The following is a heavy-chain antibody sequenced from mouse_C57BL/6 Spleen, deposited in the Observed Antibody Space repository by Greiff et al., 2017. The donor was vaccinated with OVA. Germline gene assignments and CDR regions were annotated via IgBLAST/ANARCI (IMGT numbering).Heavy chain of an antibody. CDR2: IHPNSGST. V-gene: IGHV1-64*01. CDR1: GYTFTSYW. D-gene: IGHD2-4*01. Sequence: QVQLKQPGAELVKPGASVKLSCKASGYTFTSYWMHWVKQRPGQGLEWIGMIHPNSGSTNYNEKFKSKATLTVDKSSSTAYMQRSSLTSEDSAVYYCARSFYYKYDWFAYWGQGTLVTVSA. CDR3: ARSFYYKYDWFAY. J-gene: IGHJ3*01.